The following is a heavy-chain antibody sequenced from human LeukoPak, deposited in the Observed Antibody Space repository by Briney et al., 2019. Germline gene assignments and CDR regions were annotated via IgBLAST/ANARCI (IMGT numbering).Heavy chain of an antibody. Sequence: PGGSLRLSCVVSGFTFRSHWMSWVRQAPGKGLEWVANINFDGSEKHDVDSVKGRFTISRDNAKNSLYLQMNSLRADDTAVYYCARDHVTPGLIFDYWGQGTLVTVSS. D-gene: IGHD2-21*02. J-gene: IGHJ4*02. CDR2: INFDGSEK. CDR3: ARDHVTPGLIFDY. CDR1: GFTFRSHW. V-gene: IGHV3-7*03.